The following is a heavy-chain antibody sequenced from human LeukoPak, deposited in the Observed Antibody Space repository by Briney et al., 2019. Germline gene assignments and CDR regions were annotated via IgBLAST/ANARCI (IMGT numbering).Heavy chain of an antibody. CDR1: GGSFSGYY. D-gene: IGHD2-2*01. CDR3: AREDCSSTSCYLYSYYYGMDV. Sequence: SETLSLTCAVYGGSFSGYYWSWIRQPPGKGLEWIGEINHSGSTNYNPSLKGRVTISVDTSKNQFSLKLSSVTAADTAVYYCAREDCSSTSCYLYSYYYGMDVWGQGTTVTVSS. CDR2: INHSGST. J-gene: IGHJ6*02. V-gene: IGHV4-34*01.